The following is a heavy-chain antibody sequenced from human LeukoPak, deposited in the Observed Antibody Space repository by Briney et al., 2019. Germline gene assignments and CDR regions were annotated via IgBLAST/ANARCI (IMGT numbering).Heavy chain of an antibody. CDR1: GFTFSNYA. D-gene: IGHD4-17*01. CDR3: AKVPGGDYPMSWLDP. V-gene: IGHV3-23*01. CDR2: ISGSGGST. Sequence: GGSLRLSCAASGFTFSNYAMSWVRQAPGKGLEWVSAISGSGGSTYYADSVKGRFTISRDNSKNTLYLQMNSLRAEDTAVYYCAKVPGGDYPMSWLDPWGQGTLVTVSS. J-gene: IGHJ5*02.